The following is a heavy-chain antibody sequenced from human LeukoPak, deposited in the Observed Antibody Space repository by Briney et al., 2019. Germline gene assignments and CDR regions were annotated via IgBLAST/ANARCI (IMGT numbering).Heavy chain of an antibody. CDR2: MNGDGSQI. CDR3: VAWGNSGNS. J-gene: IGHJ3*01. V-gene: IGHV3-7*01. Sequence: GGSLRLSCAASGFTFSGHWMSWVRQAPAKGLEWVVHMNGDGSQIYYMDFVKGRFTISRDNAKNSLYLQMNGLRAEDTAVYYCVAWGNSGNSWGQGTMVIVSS. D-gene: IGHD1-26*01. CDR1: GFTFSGHW.